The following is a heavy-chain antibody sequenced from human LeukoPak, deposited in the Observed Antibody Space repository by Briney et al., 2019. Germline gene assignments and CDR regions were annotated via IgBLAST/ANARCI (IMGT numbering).Heavy chain of an antibody. J-gene: IGHJ3*02. CDR2: INPNSGGT. CDR3: ARDYYDTSGNGAFDI. V-gene: IGHV1-2*02. Sequence: ASVKVSCKASGYTFTAYYMHWVRQAPGQGLEWMGWINPNSGGTNYAQKFQGRVTMTRDTSISTVYMELSRLRSDDTAVCYCARDYYDTSGNGAFDIWGQGTMVTVSA. D-gene: IGHD3-22*01. CDR1: GYTFTAYY.